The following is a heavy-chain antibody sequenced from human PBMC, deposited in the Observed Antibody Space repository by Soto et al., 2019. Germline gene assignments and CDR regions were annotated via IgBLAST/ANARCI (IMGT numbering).Heavy chain of an antibody. J-gene: IGHJ4*01. CDR2: ITSNTDGRTT. CDR1: GFTFTNAW. D-gene: IGHD3-16*02. CDR3: TSPEALDH. V-gene: IGHV3-15*01. Sequence: GGSLRLSCAASGFTFTNAWMSWVRQAPGKGLEWVGRITSNTDGRTTDCAATGKGRFTISRDNSNNTLYLQMNSLKTEATAEYDCTSPEALDHWGQGTLVTVSS.